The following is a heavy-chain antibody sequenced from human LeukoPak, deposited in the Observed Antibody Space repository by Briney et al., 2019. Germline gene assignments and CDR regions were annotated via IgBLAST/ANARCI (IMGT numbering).Heavy chain of an antibody. Sequence: SETLSLTCTVSGGSISSYYWSWIRQPPGKGLEWIGYIYYTGSTNYNPSLKSRVTISVDTSKNQFSLKLSSVTAADTAVYYCASHSVAGSHQLDPWGQGTLVTVSS. CDR2: IYYTGST. J-gene: IGHJ5*02. V-gene: IGHV4-59*01. CDR3: ASHSVAGSHQLDP. D-gene: IGHD6-19*01. CDR1: GGSISSYY.